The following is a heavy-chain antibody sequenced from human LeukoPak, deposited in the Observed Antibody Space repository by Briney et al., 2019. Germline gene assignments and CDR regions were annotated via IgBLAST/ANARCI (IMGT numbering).Heavy chain of an antibody. CDR3: ASIHSSWYFQH. CDR2: IYPGDSDT. Sequence: KVSCKASGYSFTSYWIGWVRQMPGKGLEWMGIIYPGDSDTRYSPSFQGQVTISADKSISTAYLQWSSLKASDTAMYYCASIHSSWYFQHWGQGTLVTVS. CDR1: GYSFTSYW. J-gene: IGHJ1*01. V-gene: IGHV5-51*01. D-gene: IGHD6-13*01.